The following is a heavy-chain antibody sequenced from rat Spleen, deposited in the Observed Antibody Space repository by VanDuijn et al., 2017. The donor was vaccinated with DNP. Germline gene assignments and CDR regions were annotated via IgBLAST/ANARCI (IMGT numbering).Heavy chain of an antibody. D-gene: IGHD1-3*01. CDR2: ISTSGGST. V-gene: IGHV5-25*01. CDR1: GFTFSNSD. Sequence: EVQLVESGGGLVQPGRSMKLSCAASGFTFSNSDMAWVRQAPTKGLEWVASISTSGGSTYYRDSVKGRFTISRDNAKSTLYLQMDSLRAEDTATYYWATDGWTTVATYGGQGVMVTVSS. CDR3: ATDGWTTVATY. J-gene: IGHJ2*01.